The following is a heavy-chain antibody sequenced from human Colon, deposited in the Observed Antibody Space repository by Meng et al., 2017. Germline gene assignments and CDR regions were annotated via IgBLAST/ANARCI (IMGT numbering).Heavy chain of an antibody. CDR1: GDSISSDIW. CDR3: GRDQGRQLINH. Sequence: QVTLRESGPGLGKPSGTLSLTCIVSGDSISSDIWWSWVRQPPGKGLEWIGEVYHRGDTNYNPSLKSRVVISVDRSKNQFSLNLSSVTAADTAVYYCGRDQGRQLINHWGQGTLVTVSS. V-gene: IGHV4-4*02. CDR2: VYHRGDT. J-gene: IGHJ4*02. D-gene: IGHD1-1*01.